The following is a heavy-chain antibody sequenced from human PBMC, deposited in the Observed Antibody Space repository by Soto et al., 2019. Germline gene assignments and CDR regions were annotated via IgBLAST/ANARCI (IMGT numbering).Heavy chain of an antibody. D-gene: IGHD3-10*01. J-gene: IGHJ4*02. CDR2: MYYSGNT. V-gene: IGHV4-59*08. CDR1: GGSISSYY. Sequence: SETLSLTCSVSGGSISSYYWSWIRHPPGKGLEWIGYMYYSGNTNYNPSLKSRVTISVDTSKRQFSLKLTSVTAADTAVYYCARYYYGSGSYQDYWGQGTLVTVSS. CDR3: ARYYYGSGSYQDY.